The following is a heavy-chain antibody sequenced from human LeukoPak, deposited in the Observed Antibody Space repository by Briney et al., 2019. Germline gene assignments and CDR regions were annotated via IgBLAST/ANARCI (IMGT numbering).Heavy chain of an antibody. CDR1: GYIFTSYW. Sequence: GESLNISCKGSGYIFTSYWIGWVRQMPGQGLEWMGIIYPGYSDTRYSPSFQGQVTISADKSISTAYLQWSSLKASDTAMYYCVRDRALDYWGQGTLVTVSS. V-gene: IGHV5-51*01. CDR2: IYPGYSDT. CDR3: VRDRALDY. J-gene: IGHJ4*02.